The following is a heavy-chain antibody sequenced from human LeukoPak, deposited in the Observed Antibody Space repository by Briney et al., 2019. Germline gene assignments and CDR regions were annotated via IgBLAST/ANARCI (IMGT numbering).Heavy chain of an antibody. V-gene: IGHV1-18*01. CDR3: AREGSYYYDSSGYWFDY. Sequence: ASVKVSCKASGYTFTSYGISWVRQAPGQGLEWMGWISAYNGNTNYAQKLQGRVTMTTDTSTSTAYMELRSLRSDDTAVYYCAREGSYYYDSSGYWFDYWDQGTLVTVSS. J-gene: IGHJ4*02. CDR2: ISAYNGNT. CDR1: GYTFTSYG. D-gene: IGHD3-22*01.